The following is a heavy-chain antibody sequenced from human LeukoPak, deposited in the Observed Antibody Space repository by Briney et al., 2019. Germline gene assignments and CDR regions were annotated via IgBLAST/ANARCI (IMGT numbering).Heavy chain of an antibody. J-gene: IGHJ4*02. CDR1: GYSFTTYW. CDR3: ARHDDSSGYYFAGRADFDY. V-gene: IGHV5-10-1*01. CDR2: IDPSDSYT. D-gene: IGHD3-22*01. Sequence: GGSLKISCKGSGYSFTTYWITWVRQMPGKGLEWMGRIDPSDSYTNYSPSFQGHVTISADKSISTAYLQWSSLKASDTAMYYCARHDDSSGYYFAGRADFDYWGQGTLVTVSS.